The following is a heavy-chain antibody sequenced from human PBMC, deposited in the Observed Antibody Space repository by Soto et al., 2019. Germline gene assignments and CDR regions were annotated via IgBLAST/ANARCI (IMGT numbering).Heavy chain of an antibody. V-gene: IGHV3-48*02. CDR3: ARVIMDV. CDR1: GCTFRTYG. J-gene: IGHJ6*02. CDR2: ISSSSSTI. Sequence: GGPLRLSCAAAGCTFRTYGMNLVRQAPGKGLEWVSYISSSSSTIYYADSVKGRFTISRDNAKNSLYLQMNSLRDEDTAVYYCARVIMDVWGQGTTVTVSS.